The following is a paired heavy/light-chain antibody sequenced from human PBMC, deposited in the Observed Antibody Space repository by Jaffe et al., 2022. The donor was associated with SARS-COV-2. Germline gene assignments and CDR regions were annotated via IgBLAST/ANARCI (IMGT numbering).Heavy chain of an antibody. V-gene: IGHV3-9*01. CDR1: GFRFDEYA. Sequence: EVQLVESGGGLVQPGGSLRLSCAASGFRFDEYAMSWVRQAPGKGLEWVSGISWNSGTIGYADSVKGRFTISRDIAKNILYLRMDSLRAEDTALYYCAKANNGAYYYYMDVWGKGTTVTVSS. CDR2: ISWNSGTI. CDR3: AKANNGAYYYYMDV. J-gene: IGHJ6*03. D-gene: IGHD2-8*01.
Light chain of an antibody. CDR2: WAS. J-gene: IGKJ1*01. V-gene: IGKV4-1*01. Sequence: DIVMTQSPDSLAVSLGERATIHCKSSQSVLYRSSNKNYLAWYQQKPGQPPKLLIYWASTRESGVPDRFSGSGSGTDFALTINSLQAEDVAVYYCHQYYSTPQFGQGTKVEIK. CDR3: HQYYSTPQ. CDR1: QSVLYRSSNKNY.